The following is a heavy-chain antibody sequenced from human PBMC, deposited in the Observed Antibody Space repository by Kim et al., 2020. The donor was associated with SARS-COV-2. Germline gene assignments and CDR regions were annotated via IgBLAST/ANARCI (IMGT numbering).Heavy chain of an antibody. J-gene: IGHJ4*02. Sequence: GGSLRLSCAASGFTVSSNYMSWVRQAPVKGQEWVSVIYSGGSTYYADSVKGRFTISRDNSKKTLYLQMNSLRAEDTALYYCAREDYYDSSGLFRDYWGQGTLVPVPS. V-gene: IGHV3-53*01. CDR1: GFTVSSNY. D-gene: IGHD3-22*01. CDR2: IYSGGST. CDR3: AREDYYDSSGLFRDY.